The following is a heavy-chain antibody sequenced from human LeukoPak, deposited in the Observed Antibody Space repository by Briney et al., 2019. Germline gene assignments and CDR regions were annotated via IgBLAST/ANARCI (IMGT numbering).Heavy chain of an antibody. Sequence: SETLSLTCAVYGGSFSGYYWSWIRQPPGKGLEWIGEINHSGSTNYNPSLKSRVTISVDTSKNQFSLKLSSVTAADTAVYYCARGLRQWIQLWPRPFDLWGRGTLVTVSS. D-gene: IGHD5-18*01. CDR2: INHSGST. V-gene: IGHV4-34*01. CDR1: GGSFSGYY. J-gene: IGHJ2*01. CDR3: ARGLRQWIQLWPRPFDL.